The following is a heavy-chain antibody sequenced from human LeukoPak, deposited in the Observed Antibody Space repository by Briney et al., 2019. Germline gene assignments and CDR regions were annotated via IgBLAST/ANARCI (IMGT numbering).Heavy chain of an antibody. CDR2: ISGGGGST. D-gene: IGHD3-16*02. CDR3: AKPGVTFGGVIVNYFDY. V-gene: IGHV3-23*01. J-gene: IGHJ4*02. Sequence: PGGSLRLSCAASGFTVSTNYMSWVRQAPGKGLEWVSAISGGGGSTYYADSVKGRFTISRDNSKNTLYLQMNSLRAEDTAVYYCAKPGVTFGGVIVNYFDYWGQGTLVTVSS. CDR1: GFTVSTNY.